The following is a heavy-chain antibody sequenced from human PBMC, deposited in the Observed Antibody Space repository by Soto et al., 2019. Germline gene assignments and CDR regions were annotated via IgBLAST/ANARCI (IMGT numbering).Heavy chain of an antibody. CDR2: IHHGGST. D-gene: IGHD3-10*01. Sequence: SETLSLTCAVNGGPFGVFYWTWIRQAPGKGLEWIGEIHHGGSTNYNPSLKSRVTMSLDTSKNQFSLKLTSVTAADTAVYYCERCYRISMVILNPNYFDSWGQGTPVTVSS. CDR3: ERCYRISMVILNPNYFDS. J-gene: IGHJ4*02. V-gene: IGHV4-34*01. CDR1: GGPFGVFY.